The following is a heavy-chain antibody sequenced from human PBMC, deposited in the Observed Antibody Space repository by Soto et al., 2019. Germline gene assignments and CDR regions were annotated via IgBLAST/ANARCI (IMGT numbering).Heavy chain of an antibody. Sequence: TSETLSLTCTVSGGSISSYYWSWIRQPPGKGLEWIGYIYYSGSTNYNPSLKSRVTISVDTSKNQFSLKLSSVTAADTAVYYCARASPDYGYYYYYGMDVWGQGTTVTVSS. D-gene: IGHD4-17*01. CDR2: IYYSGST. J-gene: IGHJ6*02. CDR3: ARASPDYGYYYYYGMDV. CDR1: GGSISSYY. V-gene: IGHV4-59*01.